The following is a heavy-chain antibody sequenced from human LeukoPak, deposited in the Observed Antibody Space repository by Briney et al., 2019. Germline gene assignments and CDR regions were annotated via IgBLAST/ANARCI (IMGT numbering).Heavy chain of an antibody. CDR3: ASLRDGYNHLFDY. J-gene: IGHJ4*02. CDR1: GDTFSSYS. V-gene: IGHV1-69*06. D-gene: IGHD5-24*01. CDR2: SIPIFGTA. Sequence: ASVKVSCKASGDTFSSYSIGGVRQAPGQGLEWGGGSIPIFGTANYAQKFQGRVTITADKSTSTVYMALSSLRSEDTAVYYCASLRDGYNHLFDYWGQGTLVTVSS.